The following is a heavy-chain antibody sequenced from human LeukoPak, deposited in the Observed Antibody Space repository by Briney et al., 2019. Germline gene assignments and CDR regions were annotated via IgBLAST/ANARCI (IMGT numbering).Heavy chain of an antibody. CDR2: IDWNSGSI. CDR3: ARSQGIFGVVTYYFDY. Sequence: PGGSLRLSCAASGFTFDDYAMHWVRQAPGKGLEWVSGIDWNSGSIVYGDSVKGRFTISRDNAKNSLYLQMNSLRAEDTAVYYCARSQGIFGVVTYYFDYGGQGTLVTVSS. CDR1: GFTFDDYA. D-gene: IGHD3-3*01. V-gene: IGHV3-9*01. J-gene: IGHJ4*02.